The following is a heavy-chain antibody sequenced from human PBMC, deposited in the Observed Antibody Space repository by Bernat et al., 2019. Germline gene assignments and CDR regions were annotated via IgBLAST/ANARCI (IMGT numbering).Heavy chain of an antibody. CDR2: IYYSGST. CDR3: ARDLGYCSGGSYDSGWFDP. J-gene: IGHJ5*02. CDR1: GGSISSYY. V-gene: IGHV4-59*01. Sequence: QVQLQESGPGLVKPSETLSLTCTVSGGSISSYYWSWIRQPPGQGLEWIGYIYYSGSTNYNPYLKRRVTITVDTSKNQVSLKLSSVTAADTAVYYCARDLGYCSGGSYDSGWFDPWGQGTLVTVSS. D-gene: IGHD2-15*01.